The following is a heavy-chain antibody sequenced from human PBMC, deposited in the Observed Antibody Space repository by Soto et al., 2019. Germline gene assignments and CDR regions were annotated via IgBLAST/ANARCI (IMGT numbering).Heavy chain of an antibody. CDR1: GYSFSSHW. CDR3: ARHFAYSDPDY. V-gene: IGHV5-10-1*01. D-gene: IGHD4-17*01. J-gene: IGHJ4*02. Sequence: GESLKISCKGSGYSFSSHWMTWVRQMPGKGLEWMGKIDPSDSYTNYSPSFQGHVTISADKSISTAYLHWSGLKASDTAMYYCARHFAYSDPDYWGQGTLVTVSS. CDR2: IDPSDSYT.